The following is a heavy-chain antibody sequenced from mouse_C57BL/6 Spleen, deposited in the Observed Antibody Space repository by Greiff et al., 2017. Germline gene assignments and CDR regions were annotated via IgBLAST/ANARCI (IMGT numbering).Heavy chain of an antibody. Sequence: QVQLQQPGAELVMPGASVKLSCKASGYTFTSYWMHWVKQRPGQGLEWIGEIDPSDSYTNYNQKFKGKFTLTVDKSSSTAYMQLSSLTSEDSAVYYCARRGYYSSYWYFDVWGTGTTVTVSS. V-gene: IGHV1-69*01. CDR3: ARRGYYSSYWYFDV. J-gene: IGHJ1*03. D-gene: IGHD1-1*02. CDR1: GYTFTSYW. CDR2: IDPSDSYT.